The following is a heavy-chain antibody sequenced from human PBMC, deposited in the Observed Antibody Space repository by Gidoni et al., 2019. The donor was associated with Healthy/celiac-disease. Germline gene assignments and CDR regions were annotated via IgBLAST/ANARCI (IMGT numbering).Heavy chain of an antibody. CDR3: AREGVDSGVVTAIQFAFTDAFDI. CDR1: GGSFSGYY. V-gene: IGHV4-34*01. D-gene: IGHD2-21*02. Sequence: QVQLQQWGAGLLKPSETLSLTCAVYGGSFSGYYWSWIRQPPGKGLEWIGEINHSGSTNYNPSLKSRVTISVDTSKNQFSLKLSSVTAADTAVYYCAREGVDSGVVTAIQFAFTDAFDIWGQGTMVTVSS. J-gene: IGHJ3*02. CDR2: INHSGST.